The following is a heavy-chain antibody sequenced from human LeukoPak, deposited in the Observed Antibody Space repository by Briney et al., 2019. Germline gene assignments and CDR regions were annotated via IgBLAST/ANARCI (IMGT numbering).Heavy chain of an antibody. V-gene: IGHV4-34*01. CDR3: ARLEKERFGELFSRLTSTPRYYFDY. J-gene: IGHJ4*02. Sequence: PSETLSLTCAVYGGSFSDYYWSWIRQAPGQGLEWIGEINHSGSTSYNPSLKSRVSISVDTSKNHFSLKLSSVTAADTAVYYCARLEKERFGELFSRLTSTPRYYFDYWGQGTLVTVSS. CDR2: INHSGST. D-gene: IGHD3-10*01. CDR1: GGSFSDYY.